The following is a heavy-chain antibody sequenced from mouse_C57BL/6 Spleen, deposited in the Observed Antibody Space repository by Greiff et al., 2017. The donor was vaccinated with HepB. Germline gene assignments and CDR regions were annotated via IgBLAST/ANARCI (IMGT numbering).Heavy chain of an antibody. CDR3: ARDEDGYLYAMDY. J-gene: IGHJ4*01. V-gene: IGHV1-80*01. CDR2: IYPGDGDT. D-gene: IGHD2-3*01. CDR1: GYAFSSYW. Sequence: QVQLQQSGAELVKPGASVKISCKASGYAFSSYWMNWVKQRPGKGLEWIGQIYPGDGDTNYNGKFKGKATLTADKSSSTAYMQLSSLTSEDSAFYVCARDEDGYLYAMDYWGQGTSVTVSS.